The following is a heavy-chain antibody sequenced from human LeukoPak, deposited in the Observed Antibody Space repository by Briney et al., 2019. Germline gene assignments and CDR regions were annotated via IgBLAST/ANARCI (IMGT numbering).Heavy chain of an antibody. CDR3: ARDWEYSSGWYFDY. Sequence: GSLRLSCAASGFTFSSYAMSWVRQAPGKGLEWVSAISGSGGSTYYADSVKGRFTISRDNSKNTLYLQMNSLRAEDTAVYYCARDWEYSSGWYFDYWGQGTLVTVSS. CDR1: GFTFSSYA. D-gene: IGHD6-19*01. V-gene: IGHV3-23*01. J-gene: IGHJ4*02. CDR2: ISGSGGST.